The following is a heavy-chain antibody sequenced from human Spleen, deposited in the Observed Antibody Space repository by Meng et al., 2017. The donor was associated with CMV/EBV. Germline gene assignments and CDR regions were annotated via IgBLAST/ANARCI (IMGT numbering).Heavy chain of an antibody. CDR3: AKAFSASWYREYYDG. Sequence: GGSLRLSCAASGFTFRSYAMYWVRQAPGRGLAWVSAITASGGSTFYADSVKGRFTVSRDNSKNTLYLQMNSLRDEDTAMYYCAKAFSASWYREYYDGWGQGTLVTVSS. V-gene: IGHV3-23*01. CDR2: ITASGGST. CDR1: GFTFRSYA. J-gene: IGHJ4*02. D-gene: IGHD6-13*01.